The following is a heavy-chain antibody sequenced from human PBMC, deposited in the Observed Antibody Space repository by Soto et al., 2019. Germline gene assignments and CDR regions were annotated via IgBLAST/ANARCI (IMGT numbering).Heavy chain of an antibody. J-gene: IGHJ4*02. CDR2: IYYSGST. CDR3: AGHDYGDWDFDY. D-gene: IGHD4-17*01. V-gene: IGHV4-30-4*01. Sequence: PSETLSLTCTVSGGSISSGDYYWSWIRQPPGKGLEWIGYIYYSGSTYYNPSLKSRVTISVDTSKNQFSLKLSSVTAADTAVYYCAGHDYGDWDFDYWGQGTLVTVSS. CDR1: GGSISSGDYY.